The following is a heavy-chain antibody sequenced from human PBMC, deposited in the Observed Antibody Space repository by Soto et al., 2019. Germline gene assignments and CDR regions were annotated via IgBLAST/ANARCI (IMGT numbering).Heavy chain of an antibody. CDR2: INRDGSST. Sequence: GGSLRLSCAASGFTFSSYWMHWVRQAPGKGLVWVSRINRDGSSTSYADSVTGRFTISRDNAKNTLYLQMNSLRAEDTAVYYCARGWYSSSPGAFDIWGQGTMVTVSS. CDR3: ARGWYSSSPGAFDI. V-gene: IGHV3-74*01. J-gene: IGHJ3*02. D-gene: IGHD6-6*01. CDR1: GFTFSSYW.